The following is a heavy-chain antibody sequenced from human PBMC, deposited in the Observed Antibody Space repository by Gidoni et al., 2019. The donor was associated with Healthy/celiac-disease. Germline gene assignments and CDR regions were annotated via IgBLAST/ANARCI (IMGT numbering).Heavy chain of an antibody. CDR1: GFTFGDYA. J-gene: IGHJ5*02. V-gene: IGHV3-49*04. CDR2: IRSKAYGGTT. CDR3: TREGIVGARDWFDP. Sequence: EVQLVESGGGLVQPGRSLRLSCTASGFTFGDYAMSWVRQAPGKGLEWVSFIRSKAYGGTTEYAASVKGRFTISRDDSKSIAYLQMISLKTEDTAVYYCTREGIVGARDWFDPWGQGTLVTVSS. D-gene: IGHD1-26*01.